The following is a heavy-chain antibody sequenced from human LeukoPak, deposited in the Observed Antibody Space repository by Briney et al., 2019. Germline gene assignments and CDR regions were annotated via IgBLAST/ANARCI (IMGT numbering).Heavy chain of an antibody. Sequence: SETLSLTCTVSGGSISSSSYYWGWIRQPPGKGLEWIGRIYSSGSAHYNPSLRSRVTISIDMSRNQFSLKLRSVTAADTAVYYCVRVAYKMADPYYFDYWGQGTLVPVSS. V-gene: IGHV4-39*07. J-gene: IGHJ4*02. CDR3: VRVAYKMADPYYFDY. D-gene: IGHD2-21*01. CDR1: GGSISSSSYY. CDR2: IYSSGSA.